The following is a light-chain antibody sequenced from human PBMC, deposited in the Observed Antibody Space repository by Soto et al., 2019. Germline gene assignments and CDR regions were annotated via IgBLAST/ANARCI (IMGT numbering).Light chain of an antibody. J-gene: IGKJ4*01. CDR1: QIVSSRY. CDR2: DAS. CDR3: QQYDNLLT. Sequence: EIVLTQSPGTLSLSPGERATLPCRASQIVSSRYIAWYQQKPGQAPRLLIYDASTRATGIPDRFRGSGSGTDFTLTISRLEPEDFAVYSCQQYDNLLTFGGGTKVEVK. V-gene: IGKV3-20*01.